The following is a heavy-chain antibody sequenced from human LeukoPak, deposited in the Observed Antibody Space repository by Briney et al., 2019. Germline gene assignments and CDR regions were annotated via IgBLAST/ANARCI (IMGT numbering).Heavy chain of an antibody. Sequence: ASVKVSCKASGYTFTSHYMHWVRQAPAQGLAWVGIMNPSGGSTSYAQKFQGRVTMTRGTSTSTVYMELSSLRSEETAVYYCARDGGPYYYDSSGYKDYWGQGTLVTVSS. CDR2: MNPSGGST. V-gene: IGHV1-46*01. J-gene: IGHJ4*02. D-gene: IGHD3-22*01. CDR3: ARDGGPYYYDSSGYKDY. CDR1: GYTFTSHY.